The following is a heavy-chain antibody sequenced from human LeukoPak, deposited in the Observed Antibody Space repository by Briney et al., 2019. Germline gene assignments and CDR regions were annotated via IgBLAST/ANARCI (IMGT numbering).Heavy chain of an antibody. V-gene: IGHV3-74*01. CDR1: GFSFSGHW. CDR2: ISPTGSTT. Sequence: GGSLRLSCTASGFSFSGHWMHWARQLPGKGLVWVSRISPTGSTTSYADSVKGRITVSRDNAKNTLYLQVSNLRAEDTAVYYCARGPNSNWSGLDFWGQGTLLTVSS. J-gene: IGHJ4*02. D-gene: IGHD6-6*01. CDR3: ARGPNSNWSGLDF.